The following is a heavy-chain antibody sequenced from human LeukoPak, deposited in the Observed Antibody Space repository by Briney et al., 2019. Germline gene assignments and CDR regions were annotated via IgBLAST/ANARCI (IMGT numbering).Heavy chain of an antibody. CDR2: ISYDGSNK. D-gene: IGHD3-22*01. V-gene: IGHV3-30*03. CDR3: ARVNYYDSSGPIDY. J-gene: IGHJ4*02. Sequence: GGSLRLSCAASGFTFSSYGMHWVRQAPGKGLEWVAVISYDGSNKYYADSVKGRFTISRDNSKNTLYLQMNSPRAEDTAVYYCARVNYYDSSGPIDYWGQGTLVTVSS. CDR1: GFTFSSYG.